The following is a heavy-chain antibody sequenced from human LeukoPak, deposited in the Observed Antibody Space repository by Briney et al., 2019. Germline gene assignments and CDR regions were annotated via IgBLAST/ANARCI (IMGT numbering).Heavy chain of an antibody. V-gene: IGHV3-48*01. J-gene: IGHJ4*02. CDR2: ITGSSSTI. CDR1: GFTFSSYS. Sequence: PGGSLRLSCAASGFTFSSYSMNWVRQAPGKGLEWGSYITGSSSTIYYADSVKGRFTISRDNGKNTLYLQMNRLRAEDTAVYYCARGSTYYDSSGQVPFDYWGQGTLVTVSS. D-gene: IGHD3-22*01. CDR3: ARGSTYYDSSGQVPFDY.